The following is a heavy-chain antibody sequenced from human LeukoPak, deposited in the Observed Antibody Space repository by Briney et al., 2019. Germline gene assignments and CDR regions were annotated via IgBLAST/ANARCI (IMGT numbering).Heavy chain of an antibody. CDR1: GFTFSYYG. V-gene: IGHV3-23*01. D-gene: IGHD1-1*01. Sequence: AGGSLRLSCAASGFTFSYYGMSWVRQAPGKGLEWVSTISASDDNTFYADSVKGRFTISRDNSKNTLYLQMNSLRAEDTAVYYCAKTFNWNFLDSWGQGTLVTVSS. CDR3: AKTFNWNFLDS. J-gene: IGHJ4*02. CDR2: ISASDDNT.